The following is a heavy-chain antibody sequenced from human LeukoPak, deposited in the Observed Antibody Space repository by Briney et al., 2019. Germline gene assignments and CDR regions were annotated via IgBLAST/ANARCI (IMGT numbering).Heavy chain of an antibody. CDR2: LNPGGGSR. D-gene: IGHD5-18*01. J-gene: IGHJ4*02. Sequence: ASVKVSCKASGYTFTNYYLHWVRQAPGQGLEWMGILNPGGGSRNYAQKFQGRVTMTRDTSTSTVYMELSSLRSEDTAVYYCARGIGPIQLHLWGSAFDYWGQGTLVTVSS. V-gene: IGHV1-46*01. CDR3: ARGIGPIQLHLWGSAFDY. CDR1: GYTFTNYY.